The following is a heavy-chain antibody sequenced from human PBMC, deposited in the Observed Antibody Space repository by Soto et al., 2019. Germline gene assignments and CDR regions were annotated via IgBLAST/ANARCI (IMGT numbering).Heavy chain of an antibody. D-gene: IGHD3-10*01. J-gene: IGHJ6*02. CDR1: GGSLSTSTYY. V-gene: IGHV4-39*01. CDR3: ARVYEKFPELFAGRPYYYGMDV. CDR2: ICYSGST. Sequence: QLHLQESGPGLVKPSETLSLTFIVSGGSLSTSTYYCAWIRQPPGKGLEWIGSICYSGSTYYNPPLKSRLTISVDTSKIQFSLSLTSVTAADTAVYYCARVYEKFPELFAGRPYYYGMDVWGQGTTVTVSS.